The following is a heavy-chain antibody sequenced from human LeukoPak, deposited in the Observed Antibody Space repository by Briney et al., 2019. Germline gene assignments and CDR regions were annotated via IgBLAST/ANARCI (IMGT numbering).Heavy chain of an antibody. CDR3: ARSSVVPAAISDP. CDR2: IIPILGIA. Sequence: SVRVSCRASGGTFRSYTISWVRQAPGQGLEWRGRIIPILGIANYAQKFQGRVTITADKSTSTAYMELSSLRSEDTDVYYCARSSVVPAAISDPWGQGTLVTVSS. J-gene: IGHJ5*02. CDR1: GGTFRSYT. V-gene: IGHV1-69*02. D-gene: IGHD2-2*01.